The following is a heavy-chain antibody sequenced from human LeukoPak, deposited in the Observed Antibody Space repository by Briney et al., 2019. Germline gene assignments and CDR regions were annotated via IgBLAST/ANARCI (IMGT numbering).Heavy chain of an antibody. CDR2: IKQDGSET. J-gene: IGHJ4*02. Sequence: GGSLRLSCAASGFTFSHFWMSWVRQAPGKGLEWVANIKQDGSETYYVDSVKGRFTISRDNAKNSLYLQMNSLRAEDTAVYYCARDSGGRVYNYWGQGTLVTVSS. CDR3: ARDSGGRVYNY. CDR1: GFTFSHFW. D-gene: IGHD6-13*01. V-gene: IGHV3-7*03.